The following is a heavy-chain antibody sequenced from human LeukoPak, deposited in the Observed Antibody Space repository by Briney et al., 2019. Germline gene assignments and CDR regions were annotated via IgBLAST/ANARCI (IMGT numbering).Heavy chain of an antibody. D-gene: IGHD5-24*01. CDR1: GVSFSGYC. J-gene: IGHJ4*02. Sequence: SETLSLTCVVYGVSFSGYCWSWIRQPPGKGLEWIGEINHSGSTNYNPSLKSRVTISVDTSKNQFSLKLRSVTAADTAVYYCARTRWLQSLFDYWGQGTLVTVSS. CDR3: ARTRWLQSLFDY. CDR2: INHSGST. V-gene: IGHV4-34*01.